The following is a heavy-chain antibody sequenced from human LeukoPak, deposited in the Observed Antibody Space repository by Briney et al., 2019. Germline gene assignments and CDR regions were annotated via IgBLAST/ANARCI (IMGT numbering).Heavy chain of an antibody. J-gene: IGHJ4*02. D-gene: IGHD3-22*01. CDR3: ARDLYYYDSSGPVY. V-gene: IGHV1-69*04. CDR1: GGTFSSYA. CDR2: IIPILGIA. Sequence: SVKVSCKASGGTFSSYAINWVRQAPGQGLEWMGRIIPILGIANYAQKFQGRVTITADKSTSTAYMELSSLRSEDTAVYYCARDLYYYDSSGPVYWGQGTLVTVSS.